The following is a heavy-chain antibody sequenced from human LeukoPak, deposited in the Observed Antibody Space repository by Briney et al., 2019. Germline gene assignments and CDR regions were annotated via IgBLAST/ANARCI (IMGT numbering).Heavy chain of an antibody. CDR3: ATVNSLVPAAGGVYFDY. Sequence: VASVKVSCKVSGYTLTELSMHWVRQAPGKGLEWMGDFDPEDGETIYAQKFQGRVTMTEDTSTDTAYMELSSLRSEDTAVYYCATVNSLVPAAGGVYFDYWGQGTLVTVSS. CDR2: FDPEDGET. J-gene: IGHJ4*02. V-gene: IGHV1-24*01. CDR1: GYTLTELS. D-gene: IGHD2-2*01.